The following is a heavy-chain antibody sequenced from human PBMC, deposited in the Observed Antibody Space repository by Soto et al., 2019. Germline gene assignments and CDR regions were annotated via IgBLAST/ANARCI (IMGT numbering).Heavy chain of an antibody. V-gene: IGHV4-4*07. Sequence: QVQLQESGPGMVKPSENLSLTCTVSCGAISGYYWTWIRQPDGKGLEWIGRIDSSGGTNYNPSLKSQVTMSLDTSETQFALILSSVTAAYTAVYYCARGQRFSDSFDPWGQGTLVTVSS. J-gene: IGHJ5*02. CDR3: ARGQRFSDSFDP. D-gene: IGHD3-3*01. CDR2: IDSSGGT. CDR1: CGAISGYY.